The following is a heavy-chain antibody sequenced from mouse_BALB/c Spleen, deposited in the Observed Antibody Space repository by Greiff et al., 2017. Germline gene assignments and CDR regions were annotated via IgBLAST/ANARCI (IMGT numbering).Heavy chain of an antibody. CDR2: IDPYNGGT. Sequence: VQLKESGPELVKPGASVKVSCKASGYAFTSYNMHWVKQSHGKSLEWIGYIDPYNGGTSYNQKFKGKATLTVDKSSSTAYMHLNSLTSEDSAVYYCARFGYEGYAMDYWGQGTSVTVSS. J-gene: IGHJ4*01. CDR1: GYAFTSYN. D-gene: IGHD2-14*01. V-gene: IGHV1S135*01. CDR3: ARFGYEGYAMDY.